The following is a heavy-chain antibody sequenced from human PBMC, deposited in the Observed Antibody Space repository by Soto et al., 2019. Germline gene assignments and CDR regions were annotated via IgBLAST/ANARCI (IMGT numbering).Heavy chain of an antibody. CDR2: ISAYNGNT. V-gene: IGHV1-18*01. CDR1: GYTFTSYG. J-gene: IGHJ4*02. D-gene: IGHD3-10*01. CDR3: ARDAFWVPGITPVVADIGY. Sequence: ASVKVSCKASGYTFTSYGISWVRQAPGQGLEWMGWISAYNGNTNYAQKLQGRVTMTTDTSTSTAYMELRSLRSDDTAVYYCARDAFWVPGITPVVADIGYWGQGTLVPVSS.